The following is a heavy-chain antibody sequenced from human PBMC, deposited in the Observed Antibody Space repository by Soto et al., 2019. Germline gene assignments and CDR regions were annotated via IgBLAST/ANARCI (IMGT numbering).Heavy chain of an antibody. V-gene: IGHV4-34*01. J-gene: IGHJ4*02. CDR3: ARGISMMVLVQRDAPDKFYFDS. CDR2: IYHSGST. D-gene: IGHD3-22*01. CDR1: GGSFSGYY. Sequence: ASETLSLTCAVYGGSFSGYYWSWIRQPPGKGLEWIGEIYHSGSTNYNPSLKSRVTISVDTSKNQFSLQLRSVTAADTAVYYCARGISMMVLVQRDAPDKFYFDSWGQGTLVTVSS.